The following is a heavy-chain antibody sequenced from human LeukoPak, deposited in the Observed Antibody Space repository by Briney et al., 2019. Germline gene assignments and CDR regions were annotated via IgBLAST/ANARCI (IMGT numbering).Heavy chain of an antibody. Sequence: GGSLRLSCAASGFTFSSYGMHWVRQAPGKGLEWVAFIRHDGNNKYYADSVKGRFTISRDNSKNTLYLQMNSLRAEDTAVYYCAKDKPKSYYDSSGYLDSWGQGILVTVSS. D-gene: IGHD3-22*01. CDR1: GFTFSSYG. V-gene: IGHV3-30*02. J-gene: IGHJ4*02. CDR3: AKDKPKSYYDSSGYLDS. CDR2: IRHDGNNK.